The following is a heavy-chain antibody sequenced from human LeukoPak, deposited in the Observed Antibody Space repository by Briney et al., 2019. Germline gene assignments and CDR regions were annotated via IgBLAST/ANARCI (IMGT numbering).Heavy chain of an antibody. CDR1: GGSISTSSYY. V-gene: IGHV4-39*07. CDR3: ARVRRVGATPFDY. CDR2: IYYSGST. Sequence: SETLSLTCTVSGGSISTSSYYWGWIRQPPGKGLEWIGYIYYSGSTYYNPSLKSRVTISPDTSKNQFSLKLSSVTAADTAVYYCARVRRVGATPFDYWGQGTLVTVSS. D-gene: IGHD1-26*01. J-gene: IGHJ4*02.